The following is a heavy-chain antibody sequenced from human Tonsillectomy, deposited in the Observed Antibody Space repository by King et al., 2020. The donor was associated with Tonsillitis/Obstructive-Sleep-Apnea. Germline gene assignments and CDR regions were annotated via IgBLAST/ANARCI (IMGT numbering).Heavy chain of an antibody. V-gene: IGHV4-34*01. CDR3: ARGRGRIAVAGDYFDY. D-gene: IGHD6-19*01. CDR1: GGSFSGYY. CDR2: INHSGST. J-gene: IGHJ4*02. Sequence: VQLQQWGAGLLKPSETLSLTCAVYGGSFSGYYWSWIRQPPGKGLEWIGEINHSGSTNYNPSLKSRVTISVDTSKNQFSLKLSSVTAADTAVYYCARGRGRIAVAGDYFDYWGQGTLVAVSS.